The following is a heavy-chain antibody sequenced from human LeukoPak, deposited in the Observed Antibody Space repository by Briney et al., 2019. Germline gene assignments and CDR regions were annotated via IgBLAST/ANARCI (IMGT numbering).Heavy chain of an antibody. J-gene: IGHJ3*02. CDR1: GGSISSGGYY. D-gene: IGHD4/OR15-4a*01. CDR3: ARGGRHDYVAFDI. V-gene: IGHV4-31*03. CDR2: IYYSGST. Sequence: PSETLSLTCTVSGGSISSGGYYWSWIRQHPGKGLEWIGYIYYSGSTYYNPSLKSRVTISVDTSKNQFSLKLSSVTAADTAVYYCARGGRHDYVAFDIWGQGTMVTVSS.